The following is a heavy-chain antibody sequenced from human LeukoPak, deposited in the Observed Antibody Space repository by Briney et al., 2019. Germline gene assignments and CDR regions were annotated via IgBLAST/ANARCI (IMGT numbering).Heavy chain of an antibody. V-gene: IGHV4-59*08. Sequence: SETLSLTCTVSGGSISSYYWSWIRQPPGKGLEWIGYIYYSGSTNYDPSLKSRVTISVDTSKNQFSLKLSSVTAADTAVYYCARRGWDYGDPLRDWGQGTLVTVSS. D-gene: IGHD4-17*01. CDR2: IYYSGST. J-gene: IGHJ4*02. CDR1: GGSISSYY. CDR3: ARRGWDYGDPLRD.